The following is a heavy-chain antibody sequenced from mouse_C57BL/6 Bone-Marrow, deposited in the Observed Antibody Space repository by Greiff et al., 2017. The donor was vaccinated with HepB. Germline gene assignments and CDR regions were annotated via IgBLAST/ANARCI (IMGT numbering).Heavy chain of an antibody. CDR1: GFTFSSYG. Sequence: EVKVVESGGDLVKPGGSLKLSCAASGFTFSSYGMSWVRQTPDKRLEWVATISSGGSYTYYPDSVKGRFTISRDNAKNTLYLQMSSLKSEDTAMYYCARHMKAYWGQGTLVTVSA. CDR3: ARHMKAY. CDR2: ISSGGSYT. V-gene: IGHV5-6*01. D-gene: IGHD2-3*01. J-gene: IGHJ3*01.